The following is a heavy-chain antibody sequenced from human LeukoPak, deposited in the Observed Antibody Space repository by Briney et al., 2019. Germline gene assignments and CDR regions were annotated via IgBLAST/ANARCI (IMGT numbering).Heavy chain of an antibody. Sequence: GGSLRLSCAASGLTFSRYSMNWVRQLPGKGLEWLSYISGVGSTIYYADSVKGRFTISRDNAKNSLYLQMDSLRDEDTSVYYCARAATVTTPFDYWGQGTLVTVSS. J-gene: IGHJ4*02. CDR3: ARAATVTTPFDY. CDR2: ISGVGSTI. V-gene: IGHV3-48*02. D-gene: IGHD4-17*01. CDR1: GLTFSRYS.